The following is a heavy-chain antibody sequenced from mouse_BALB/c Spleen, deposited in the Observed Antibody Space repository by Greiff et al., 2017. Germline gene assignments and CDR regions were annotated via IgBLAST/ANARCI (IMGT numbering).Heavy chain of an antibody. CDR2: ISDGGSYT. V-gene: IGHV5-4*03. J-gene: IGHJ2*01. D-gene: IGHD2-1*01. Sequence: EVKLVESGGGLVKPGGSLKLSCAASGFTFSSYAMSWVRQTPEKRLEWVATISDGGSYTYYPDSVKGRFTISRDNAKNNLYLQMSSLKSEDTAMYYCARGTDGNSYYFDYWGQGTTLTVSS. CDR1: GFTFSSYA. CDR3: ARGTDGNSYYFDY.